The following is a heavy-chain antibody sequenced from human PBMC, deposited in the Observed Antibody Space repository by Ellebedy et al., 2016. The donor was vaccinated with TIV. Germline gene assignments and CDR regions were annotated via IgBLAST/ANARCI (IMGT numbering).Heavy chain of an antibody. CDR1: GFTFSSYG. CDR3: ASDLLAYCGGDCYLDS. Sequence: GESLKISXAASGFTFSSYGMHWVRQAPGKGLEWVAVIWNDGSHEYYADSVKGRFTVSRDNSKNTLYLQMSRLRAEDTAVYYCASDLLAYCGGDCYLDSWGQGTLVTVSS. J-gene: IGHJ4*02. CDR2: IWNDGSHE. D-gene: IGHD2-21*02. V-gene: IGHV3-33*08.